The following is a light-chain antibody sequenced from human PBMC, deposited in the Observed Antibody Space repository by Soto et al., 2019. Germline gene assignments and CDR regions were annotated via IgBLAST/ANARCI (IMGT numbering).Light chain of an antibody. V-gene: IGKV3-20*01. Sequence: EIVLTQSPATLSLSPGERATLSFSSSQTVTSNFLAWYQEKPGQAPRLLIYDASSRATGIPDRFSGGGSGTDFTLTISRLEPEDFAVYYCQQYGSSPTFGQGTRLEIK. CDR3: QQYGSSPT. CDR2: DAS. CDR1: QTVTSNF. J-gene: IGKJ5*01.